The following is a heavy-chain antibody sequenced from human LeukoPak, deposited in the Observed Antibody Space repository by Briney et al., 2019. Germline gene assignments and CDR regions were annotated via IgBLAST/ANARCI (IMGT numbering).Heavy chain of an antibody. V-gene: IGHV3-48*03. CDR2: ISSSGSVT. Sequence: GGSLRLSCAASGFTFSTYEMIWVRQAPGKGLEWVSYISSSGSVTYYADSVRGRFSIYRDNANNSLYLQMNSLRAEDTAVYYCADYGDSVWGQGTLVTVSS. CDR1: GFTFSTYE. J-gene: IGHJ1*01. CDR3: ADYGDSV. D-gene: IGHD4-17*01.